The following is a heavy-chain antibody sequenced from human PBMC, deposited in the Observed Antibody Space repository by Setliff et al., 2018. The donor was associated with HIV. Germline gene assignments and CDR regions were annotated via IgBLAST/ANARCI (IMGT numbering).Heavy chain of an antibody. CDR2: INPSGGSA. Sequence: ASVKVSCKESGYTFTNNYIHWVRQAPGQGLEWMAIINPSGGSASYAQKFQGRVTITRDTSTSTVYMELSGLRSDDTAVYYCARDGLLAAAGLGDFDYWGQGTLVTVSS. D-gene: IGHD6-13*01. CDR3: ARDGLLAAAGLGDFDY. CDR1: GYTFTNNY. J-gene: IGHJ4*02. V-gene: IGHV1-46*01.